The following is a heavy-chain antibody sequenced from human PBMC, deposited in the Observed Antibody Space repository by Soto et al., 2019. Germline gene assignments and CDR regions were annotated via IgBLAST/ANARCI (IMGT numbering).Heavy chain of an antibody. V-gene: IGHV5-51*01. CDR3: TRGGVATRTFDY. CDR1: GYSITSYW. Sequence: LKISCKASGYSITSYWIAWVRQMPGQGLEWMGIIFPDDSDTRYSPSFQGQVTISADKSISTAYVQWSSLKASDTAVYYCTRGGVATRTFDYWGQGTLVTVSS. D-gene: IGHD3-3*01. J-gene: IGHJ4*02. CDR2: IFPDDSDT.